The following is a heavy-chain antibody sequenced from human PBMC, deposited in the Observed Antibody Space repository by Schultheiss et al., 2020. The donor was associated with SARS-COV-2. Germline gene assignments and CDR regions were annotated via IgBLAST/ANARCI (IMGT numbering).Heavy chain of an antibody. V-gene: IGHV3-23*01. CDR3: AKMARSGPPPIPFFDY. J-gene: IGHJ4*02. CDR2: ISGSGGST. CDR1: GFTFSSYA. Sequence: GGSLRLSCAASGFTFSSYAMSWVRQAPGKGLEWVSAISGSGGSTYYADSVKGRFTISRDNSKNTLYLQMSSLRAEDAAVYYCAKMARSGPPPIPFFDYWGQGTLVTVSS. D-gene: IGHD2-21*01.